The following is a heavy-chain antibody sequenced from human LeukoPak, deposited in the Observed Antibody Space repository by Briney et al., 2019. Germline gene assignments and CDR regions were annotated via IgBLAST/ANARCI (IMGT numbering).Heavy chain of an antibody. V-gene: IGHV3-64*01. CDR2: ISSNGYSK. CDR3: ATSYGSNKNPFDY. D-gene: IGHD4-23*01. CDR1: VFIFDSYA. Sequence: GRSLRLSCAVSVFIFDSYAMHWVRQAAGQGLEYVSAISSNGYSKYYANSVGGRFTISRDNSKNTLYLQMGSLRAEDTAVYYCATSYGSNKNPFDYWGQGTLVTVSS. J-gene: IGHJ4*02.